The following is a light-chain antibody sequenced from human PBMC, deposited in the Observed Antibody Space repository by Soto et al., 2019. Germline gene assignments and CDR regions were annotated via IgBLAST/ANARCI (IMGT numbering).Light chain of an antibody. CDR3: SSYAGSNNLL. Sequence: QSALTQPPSASGSPGQSVTISCTGTSSDVGGYNYVSWYQQHPGKAPKLIIYEVSERPSGVPDRFSGSNSGNTDSLTVSGLQAEDEADYYCSSYAGSNNLLFGGGTKVTVL. CDR1: SSDVGGYNY. J-gene: IGLJ2*01. CDR2: EVS. V-gene: IGLV2-8*01.